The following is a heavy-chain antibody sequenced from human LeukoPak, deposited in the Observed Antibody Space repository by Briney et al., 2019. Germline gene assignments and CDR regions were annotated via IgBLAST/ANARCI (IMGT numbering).Heavy chain of an antibody. CDR2: IWYDGSNE. CDR3: ARGGSYGAAFDI. V-gene: IGHV3-33*01. CDR1: GFIFSSYG. J-gene: IGHJ3*02. D-gene: IGHD1-26*01. Sequence: EGSLRLSCAASGFIFSSYGMHWVRQAPGKGLEWVAVIWYDGSNEYYADSVKGRFTISRDNSKNTLYLQMNTLRAEDTAVYYCARGGSYGAAFDIWGQGTMVTVSS.